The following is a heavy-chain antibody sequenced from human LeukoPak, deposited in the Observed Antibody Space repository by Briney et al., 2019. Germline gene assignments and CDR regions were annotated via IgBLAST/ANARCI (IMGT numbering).Heavy chain of an antibody. CDR2: ISSTSNYI. Sequence: NPGGSLRLSCVASGFTFNNAWMSWVRQAPGKGLEWVSSISSTSNYIYYADSVKGRFTISRDNTKNSLYLQMNSLRAEDTAVYYCAKEVLVPSGPWGQGTLVTVSS. D-gene: IGHD2-8*02. CDR1: GFTFNNAW. CDR3: AKEVLVPSGP. J-gene: IGHJ5*02. V-gene: IGHV3-21*04.